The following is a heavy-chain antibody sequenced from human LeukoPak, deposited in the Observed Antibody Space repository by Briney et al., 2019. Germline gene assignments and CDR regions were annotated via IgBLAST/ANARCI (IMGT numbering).Heavy chain of an antibody. CDR3: TRGQLDPWVNWFDP. Sequence: SGGSLRLSCAASGFNLYDYNMHWVRQAPGKGREWVASISRSSGNIGYGDSVKARFTISRDNAKNSLYLQMNSLRAEDTAFYYCTRGQLDPWVNWFDPWGQGTLVTVSS. V-gene: IGHV3-9*01. CDR2: ISRSSGNI. J-gene: IGHJ5*02. CDR1: GFNLYDYN. D-gene: IGHD2-2*03.